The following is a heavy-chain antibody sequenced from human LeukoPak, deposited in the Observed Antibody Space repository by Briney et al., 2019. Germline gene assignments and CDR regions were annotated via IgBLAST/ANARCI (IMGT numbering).Heavy chain of an antibody. CDR3: AQYGSGSRQSYYFDY. J-gene: IGHJ4*02. V-gene: IGHV2-5*02. CDR2: IYWDDDQ. Sequence: SGPTLVKPTQTLTLTCTFSGFSFSTSGVGVGWIRQPPGKALEWLALIYWDDDQRYSPSLKSRLTITKDTSKNQVVLTMTNMDPVDTATYYCAQYGSGSRQSYYFDYWGQGTLVTVSS. D-gene: IGHD3-10*01. CDR1: GFSFSTSGVG.